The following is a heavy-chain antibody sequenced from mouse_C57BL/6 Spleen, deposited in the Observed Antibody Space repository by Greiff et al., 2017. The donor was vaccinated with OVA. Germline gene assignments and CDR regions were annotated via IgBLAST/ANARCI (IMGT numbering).Heavy chain of an antibody. Sequence: EVQRVESEGGLVQPGSSMKLSCTASGFTFSDYYMAWVRQVPEKGLEWVANINYDGSSTYYLDSLKSRFIISRDNAKNILYLQMSSLKSEDTATYYCAREDWDGFAYWGQGTLVTVSA. CDR3: AREDWDGFAY. CDR1: GFTFSDYY. V-gene: IGHV5-16*01. D-gene: IGHD4-1*01. CDR2: INYDGSST. J-gene: IGHJ3*01.